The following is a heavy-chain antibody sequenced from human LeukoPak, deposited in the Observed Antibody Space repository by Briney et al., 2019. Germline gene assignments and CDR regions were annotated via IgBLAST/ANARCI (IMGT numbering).Heavy chain of an antibody. CDR3: ARVSLSWGYYGSGSYHWFDP. CDR1: GYTFTGYY. D-gene: IGHD3-10*01. V-gene: IGHV1-2*02. J-gene: IGHJ5*02. Sequence: GSVKVSCKASGYTFTGYYMHWVRQAPGQGLEWMGWINPNSGGTNYAQKFQGRVTMTRDTSISTAYMELSRLRSDDTAVYYCARVSLSWGYYGSGSYHWFDPWGQGTLVTVSS. CDR2: INPNSGGT.